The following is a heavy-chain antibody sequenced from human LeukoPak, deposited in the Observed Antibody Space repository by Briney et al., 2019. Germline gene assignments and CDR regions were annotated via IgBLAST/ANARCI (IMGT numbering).Heavy chain of an antibody. CDR3: ARDLYSGSYSEDF. D-gene: IGHD1-26*01. CDR2: INQDGSAR. CDR1: GFMLSSYW. Sequence: GGSLSLSCTASGFMLSSYWMTWVRQAPGKGLLWVANINQDGSARDYVDSVKGRFTISRDNAKNSLYLQMNSLRPEDTGVYYCARDLYSGSYSEDFWGHGTLVTVSS. J-gene: IGHJ4*01. V-gene: IGHV3-7*01.